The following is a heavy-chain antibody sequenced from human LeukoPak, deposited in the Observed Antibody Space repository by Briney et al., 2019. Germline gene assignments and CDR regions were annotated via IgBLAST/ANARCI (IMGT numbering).Heavy chain of an antibody. J-gene: IGHJ6*03. D-gene: IGHD3-10*01. CDR2: INHSGST. CDR1: GGFFSGYY. CDR3: ARGHLRYYYGSGYYMDV. Sequence: TSETLSLTCAVYGGFFSGYYWSWIRQPPGKGLEWIGEINHSGSTNYNPSLKSRVTISVDTSKNQFSLKLSSVTAADTAVYYCARGHLRYYYGSGYYMDVWGKGTTVTISS. V-gene: IGHV4-34*01.